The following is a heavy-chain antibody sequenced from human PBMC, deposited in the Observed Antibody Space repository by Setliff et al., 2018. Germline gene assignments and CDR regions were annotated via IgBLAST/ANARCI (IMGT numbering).Heavy chain of an antibody. CDR2: IYYGGST. CDR3: ARVPRFTDMRNAFDI. D-gene: IGHD2-15*01. Sequence: SETLSLTCTVSGGSISSSSYYWGWIRQPPGKGLEWIGYIYYGGSTYYNPSLKSRVTISVDTSKNQFSLKLSSVTAADTAVYYCARVPRFTDMRNAFDIWGQGTMVTVSS. V-gene: IGHV4-31*03. J-gene: IGHJ3*02. CDR1: GGSISSSSYY.